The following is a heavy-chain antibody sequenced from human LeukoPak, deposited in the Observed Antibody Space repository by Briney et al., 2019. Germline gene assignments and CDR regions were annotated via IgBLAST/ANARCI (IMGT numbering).Heavy chain of an antibody. CDR2: INHSGST. J-gene: IGHJ3*02. CDR3: ARVSNLDAFDI. CDR1: GGSLCGYY. Sequence: ETLSLTRVVYGGSLCGYYWSWIRQRPGKGLKWIREINHSGSTNYHPYLKSRVTISVDTSKNQFSLKLSSVTAADTAVYYCARVSNLDAFDIWGQGTMVTVSS. V-gene: IGHV4-34*01. D-gene: IGHD4-11*01.